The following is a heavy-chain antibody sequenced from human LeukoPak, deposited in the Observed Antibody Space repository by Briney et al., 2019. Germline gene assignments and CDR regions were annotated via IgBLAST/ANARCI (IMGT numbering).Heavy chain of an antibody. D-gene: IGHD6-19*01. J-gene: IGHJ4*02. CDR3: AKGYSSGWYTPPDY. Sequence: PGRSLRLSCAASGFTFDDYAMHWVRQAPGKGLEWVSGIGWNSGSIGYADSVKGRFTISRDNAKNSLYLQMNSLRAEDTALYYCAKGYSSGWYTPPDYWGQGTLVTVPS. CDR1: GFTFDDYA. CDR2: IGWNSGSI. V-gene: IGHV3-9*01.